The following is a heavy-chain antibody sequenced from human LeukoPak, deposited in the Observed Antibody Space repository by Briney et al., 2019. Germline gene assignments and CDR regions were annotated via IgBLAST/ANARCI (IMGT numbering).Heavy chain of an antibody. D-gene: IGHD4-17*01. CDR2: IRNKANSHTT. V-gene: IGHV3-72*01. J-gene: IGHJ6*03. CDR3: XXXXTLTTHXYYYYXDV. Sequence: GGSLRLSCAASGFTFSDHYMAWVRQAPGKGLEWVGRIRNKANSHTTEYAASVKGRFTISRDDSKNSLYLQMNSLKTEDTAVYYXXXXXTLTTHXYYYYXDVWGKXTTVXVSS. CDR1: GFTFSDHY.